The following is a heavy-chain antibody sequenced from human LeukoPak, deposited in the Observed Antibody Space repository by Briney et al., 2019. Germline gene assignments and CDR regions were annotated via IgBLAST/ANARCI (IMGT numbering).Heavy chain of an antibody. CDR2: INHSGST. D-gene: IGHD6-13*01. J-gene: IGHJ4*02. V-gene: IGHV4-34*01. Sequence: SETLSLTCAVYGGSFSGYYWSWIRQPPGKGLEWIGEINHSGSTNYNPSLKSRVTISVDTSKNQFSPKLSSVTAADTAVYYCARLGRQQTLRDYWGQGTLVTVSS. CDR3: ARLGRQQTLRDY. CDR1: GGSFSGYY.